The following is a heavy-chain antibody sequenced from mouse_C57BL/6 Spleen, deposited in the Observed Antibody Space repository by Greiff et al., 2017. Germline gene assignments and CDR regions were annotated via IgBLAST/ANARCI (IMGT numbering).Heavy chain of an antibody. V-gene: IGHV1-64*01. CDR2: IHPNSGST. Sequence: QVQLQQPGAELVKPGASVKLSCKASGYTFTSYWMHWVKQRPGQGLEWIGMIHPNSGSTNYNEKFKSKATLTVDKSSSTAYMQLSSLTSEDSAVYYCARGYDGYYVLFAYWGQGTLVTVSA. CDR1: GYTFTSYW. J-gene: IGHJ3*01. CDR3: ARGYDGYYVLFAY. D-gene: IGHD2-3*01.